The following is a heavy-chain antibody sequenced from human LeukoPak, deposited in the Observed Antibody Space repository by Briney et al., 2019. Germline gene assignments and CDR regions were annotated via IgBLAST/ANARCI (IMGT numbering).Heavy chain of an antibody. V-gene: IGHV4-4*09. Sequence: SETLSLTCTVSGGSSSSYYWNWFRQSLGKGLEWIGYIYASGSTNYNPSLKSRVTISVDTTKNQFSLKLSSVTAADTAVYYCARLFGGGSSSGGFDFWGQGTLVTVSS. D-gene: IGHD6-6*01. CDR2: IYASGST. CDR1: GGSSSSYY. CDR3: ARLFGGGSSSGGFDF. J-gene: IGHJ4*02.